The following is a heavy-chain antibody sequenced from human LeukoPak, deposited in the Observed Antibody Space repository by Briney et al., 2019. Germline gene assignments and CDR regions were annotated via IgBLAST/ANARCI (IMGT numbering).Heavy chain of an antibody. D-gene: IGHD3-9*01. J-gene: IGHJ4*02. CDR3: ARLLYYDILTGPLDY. CDR2: INWNGGST. CDR1: GFTFDDYG. Sequence: AGGSLRLSCAASGFTFDDYGMSWVRQAPGKGLEWVSGINWNGGSTGYADSVKGRFTISRDNAKNSLYLQMNSLRAEDTALYYCARLLYYDILTGPLDYWGQGTLVTVSS. V-gene: IGHV3-20*04.